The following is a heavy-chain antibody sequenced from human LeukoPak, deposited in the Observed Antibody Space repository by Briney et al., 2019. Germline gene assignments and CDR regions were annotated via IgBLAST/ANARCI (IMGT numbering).Heavy chain of an antibody. J-gene: IGHJ4*02. CDR1: GGSISSYY. CDR3: ARAGSWKLNFDY. CDR2: IYYSGNT. V-gene: IGHV4-59*01. D-gene: IGHD6-13*01. Sequence: PSETLSLTCTVSGGSISSYYWSWIRQPPGKGLEWIGYIYYSGNTNYNPSLKTRVTMSVDTSKNQFSLKLSSVTAADTAVYYCARAGSWKLNFDYWGQGTLVTVSS.